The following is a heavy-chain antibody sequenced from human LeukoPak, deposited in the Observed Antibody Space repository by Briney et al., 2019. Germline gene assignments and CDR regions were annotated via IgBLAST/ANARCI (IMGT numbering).Heavy chain of an antibody. CDR2: TRNKANSYTT. Sequence: GGSLRLSCAASGFTFSDHYMDWVRQAPGKGLEWVGRTRNKANSYTTEYAASVKGRFTISRDDSKNPLYLQMNSLKTEDTAVYYCARPHDAFDIWGQGTMVTVSS. J-gene: IGHJ3*02. CDR3: ARPHDAFDI. CDR1: GFTFSDHY. V-gene: IGHV3-72*01.